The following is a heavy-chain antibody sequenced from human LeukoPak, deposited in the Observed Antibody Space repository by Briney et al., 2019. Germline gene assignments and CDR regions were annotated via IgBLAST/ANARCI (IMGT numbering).Heavy chain of an antibody. CDR2: ISSRGSTI. J-gene: IGHJ4*02. V-gene: IGHV3-48*03. CDR1: GCTFSNYE. D-gene: IGHD6-19*01. Sequence: PGGSLRLSCAASGCTFSNYEMNWVRQAPGKGLEWVSYISSRGSTIYYADSVKGRFTISRDNAKNSLHLQMNSLRAEDTAVYYCATINSSGWEISFDYWGQGTLVTVSS. CDR3: ATINSSGWEISFDY.